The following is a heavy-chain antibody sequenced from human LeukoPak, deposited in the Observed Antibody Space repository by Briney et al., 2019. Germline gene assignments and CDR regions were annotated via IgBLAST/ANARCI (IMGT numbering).Heavy chain of an antibody. CDR1: GFTFSSYS. V-gene: IGHV3-21*04. CDR3: AKGGGAYYSDSSTYSAPFEH. J-gene: IGHJ4*02. CDR2: ISSGSGYI. D-gene: IGHD3-22*01. Sequence: PGGSLRLSCAASGFTFSSYSMNWVRQAPGKGLEWVSSISSGSGYIYYADPVKGRFTISRDNSKNTLYLQMNSLRAEDTAVYYCAKGGGAYYSDSSTYSAPFEHWGQGTLVTVSS.